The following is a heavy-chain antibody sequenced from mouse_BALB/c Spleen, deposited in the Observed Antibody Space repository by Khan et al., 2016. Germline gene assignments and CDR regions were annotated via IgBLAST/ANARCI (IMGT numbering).Heavy chain of an antibody. CDR1: GYTFTNSA. CDR2: INTYTGEP. CDR3: SREAMVTTGWYFDV. Sequence: QIQLVQSGPELKKPGETVKISCKASGYTFTNSAMNWVKQAPGKGLKWVGWINTYTGEPTYADDFTGRFAFSLETSARTAYLQINNLQNEDMTTYFCSREAMVTTGWYFDVWGAGTTVTVSS. J-gene: IGHJ1*01. V-gene: IGHV9-1*02. D-gene: IGHD2-2*01.